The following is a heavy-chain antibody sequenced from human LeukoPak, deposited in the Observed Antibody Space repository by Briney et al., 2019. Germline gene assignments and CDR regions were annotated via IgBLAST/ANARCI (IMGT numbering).Heavy chain of an antibody. CDR1: GFTFSSSG. Sequence: GGSLRLSCAASGFTFSSSGMSWVRQAPGKGLEWVANIKQDGSEKYYVDSVKGRFTISRDNAKNSLYLQMNSLRAEDTAVYYCARDPYSSGWYGEFGYWGQGTLVTVSS. J-gene: IGHJ4*02. CDR3: ARDPYSSGWYGEFGY. D-gene: IGHD6-19*01. CDR2: IKQDGSEK. V-gene: IGHV3-7*01.